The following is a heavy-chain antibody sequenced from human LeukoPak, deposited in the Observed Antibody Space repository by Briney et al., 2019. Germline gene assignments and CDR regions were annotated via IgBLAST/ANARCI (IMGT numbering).Heavy chain of an antibody. J-gene: IGHJ4*02. V-gene: IGHV3-7*01. CDR2: IKQDGSEK. D-gene: IGHD1-1*01. Sequence: GGSLRLSCAASGFTFSSYWMSWVRQAPGKGLEWVANIKQDGSEKYYVDSVKGRFTISRDNAKNSLYLQMNSLRAEDTAVYYCARAVRVNDLPIYYFDYWGQGTLVTVSS. CDR1: GFTFSSYW. CDR3: ARAVRVNDLPIYYFDY.